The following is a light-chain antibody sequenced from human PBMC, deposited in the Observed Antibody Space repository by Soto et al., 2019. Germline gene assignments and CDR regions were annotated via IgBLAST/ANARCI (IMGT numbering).Light chain of an antibody. CDR1: GSDIGGYRY. CDR3: SSYSSSNIYL. Sequence: QSVLTQPASVSGSPGHSITISCTGTGSDIGGYRYVAWYQQRPGKAPKLVIQEVSNRPSGISDRFSGSKSGNTASLTISGLQADDEADYYCSSYSSSNIYLFGTGTKVTV. V-gene: IGLV2-14*01. CDR2: EVS. J-gene: IGLJ1*01.